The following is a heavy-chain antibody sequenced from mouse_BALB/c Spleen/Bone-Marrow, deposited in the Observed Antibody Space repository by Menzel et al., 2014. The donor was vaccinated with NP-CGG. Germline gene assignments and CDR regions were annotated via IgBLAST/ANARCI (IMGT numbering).Heavy chain of an antibody. J-gene: IGHJ4*01. Sequence: VQLQQSGPGLVQPSQSLSITCTVSGFSLTSYGVHWIRQSPGKGLEWLGVIWSGGSTDYSAPFISRLSISKDNSKSQVFFKMNSLQANDTAIYYCVRNPIRRNAMDYWGQGTSVTVSS. CDR3: VRNPIRRNAMDY. CDR1: GFSLTSYG. V-gene: IGHV2-2*02. CDR2: IWSGGST. D-gene: IGHD2-12*01.